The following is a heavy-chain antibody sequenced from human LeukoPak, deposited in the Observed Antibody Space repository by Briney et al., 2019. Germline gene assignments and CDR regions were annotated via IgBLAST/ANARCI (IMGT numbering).Heavy chain of an antibody. CDR3: ARAPADYYGSGNYYDAGYFDY. V-gene: IGHV4-31*03. Sequence: SETLSLTCTVSGGSISSGGYYWSWIRQHPGKGLEWIGYIYYSGSTYYNPSLKSRVTISVDTSKNQFSLKLSSVTAADTAVYYCARAPADYYGSGNYYDAGYFDYWGQGTLVTVSS. CDR1: GGSISSGGYY. J-gene: IGHJ4*02. CDR2: IYYSGST. D-gene: IGHD3-10*01.